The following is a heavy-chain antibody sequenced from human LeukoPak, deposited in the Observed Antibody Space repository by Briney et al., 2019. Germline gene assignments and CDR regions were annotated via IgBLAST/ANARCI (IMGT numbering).Heavy chain of an antibody. CDR3: ATGSGFFDYGDYPQRW. V-gene: IGHV1-24*01. Sequence: GASVTVSCTVSGYTLTELSMHWVRQAPGKGLEWMGGFDPEDGETIYAQKFQGRVTMTEDTSTDTAHMELSSLRSEDTAVYYCATGSGFFDYGDYPQRWWGQGTLVTVSS. D-gene: IGHD4-17*01. CDR1: GYTLTELS. J-gene: IGHJ4*02. CDR2: FDPEDGET.